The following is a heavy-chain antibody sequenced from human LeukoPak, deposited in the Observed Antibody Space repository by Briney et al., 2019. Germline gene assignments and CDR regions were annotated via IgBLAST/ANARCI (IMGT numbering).Heavy chain of an antibody. J-gene: IGHJ4*02. CDR2: INRDGSST. Sequence: PGGSLRLSCAASGFTFTNYWMHWVRQVPGQGLVWVSRINRDGSSTSYAGSVKGRFTISRDNAKNTLYLQMNTLRVEDTAVYYCARGEYTYGLDWGQGTLVTVSS. D-gene: IGHD5-18*01. V-gene: IGHV3-74*01. CDR3: ARGEYTYGLD. CDR1: GFTFTNYW.